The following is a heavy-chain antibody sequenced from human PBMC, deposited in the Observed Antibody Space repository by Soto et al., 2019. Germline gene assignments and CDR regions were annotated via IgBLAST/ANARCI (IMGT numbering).Heavy chain of an antibody. CDR1: GFIFENFG. CDR3: AKNQGVELVPLATVDWFDP. V-gene: IGHV3-23*01. CDR2: ISGSGFKK. D-gene: IGHD1-26*01. J-gene: IGHJ5*02. Sequence: GGSLRLSCAASGFIFENFGMSWVRQAPGQGLEWISSISGSGFKKYYADSVKGRFTISRDNSKSTVYLELNNLSAEDTAVYHCAKNQGVELVPLATVDWFDPWGQGSVVTVSS.